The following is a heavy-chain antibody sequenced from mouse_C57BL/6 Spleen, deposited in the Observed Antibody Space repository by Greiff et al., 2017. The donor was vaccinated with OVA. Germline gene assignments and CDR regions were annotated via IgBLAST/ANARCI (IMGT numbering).Heavy chain of an antibody. D-gene: IGHD1-1*01. CDR2: IWSDGST. J-gene: IGHJ4*01. CDR1: GFSLTSYG. CDR3: ARHPGSSYAMDY. Sequence: VQLQQSGPGLVAPSQSLSITCTVSGFSLTSYGVHWVRQPPGKGLEWLVVIWSDGSTTYNSALKSRLSISKDNSKSQVFLKMNSLQTDDTAMYYCARHPGSSYAMDYWGQGTSVTVAS. V-gene: IGHV2-6-1*01.